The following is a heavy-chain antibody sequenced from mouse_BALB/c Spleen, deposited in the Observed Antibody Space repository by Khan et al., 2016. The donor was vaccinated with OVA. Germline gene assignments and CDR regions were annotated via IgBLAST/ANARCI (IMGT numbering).Heavy chain of an antibody. J-gene: IGHJ3*01. CDR1: GYTFTSYW. CDR3: ERGGYGTSFAF. Sequence: QVQLQQSGAELVRPGASVKLSCKASGYTFTSYWMNWVKQRPGQGLEWIGMIDPSDSKTHYNQMFKDKATLTVDKSSSTAYMHLTSLTSEDSAVYCCERGGYGTSFAFWGQGTLVTGSA. V-gene: IGHV1-61*01. CDR2: IDPSDSKT. D-gene: IGHD2-10*02.